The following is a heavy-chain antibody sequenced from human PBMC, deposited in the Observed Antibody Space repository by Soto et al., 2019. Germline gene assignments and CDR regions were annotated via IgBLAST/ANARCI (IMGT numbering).Heavy chain of an antibody. Sequence: GGSLRLSCAASGFTFSSYAMSWVRQAPGKGLEWVSAISGSGGSTYYADSVKGRFTISRDNSKNTLYLQMNSLRAEDTAVYYCAKDRLWFGEYTPFDYWGQGTLVTVSS. V-gene: IGHV3-23*01. CDR1: GFTFSSYA. CDR3: AKDRLWFGEYTPFDY. D-gene: IGHD3-10*01. CDR2: ISGSGGST. J-gene: IGHJ4*02.